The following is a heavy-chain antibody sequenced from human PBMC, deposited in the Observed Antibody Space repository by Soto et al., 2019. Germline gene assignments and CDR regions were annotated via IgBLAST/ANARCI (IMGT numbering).Heavy chain of an antibody. V-gene: IGHV5-51*01. D-gene: IGHD3-22*01. CDR2: IYPGDSDT. Sequence: GESLKISCKGFGYSFTSYWTAWVRQMPGKGLEWMGVIYPGDSDTRYSPSFQGQVTLSADKSIFTAYLQWSSLKASDTAIYYCARQAYHYDTYSFGYWGQGTLVTVSS. CDR3: ARQAYHYDTYSFGY. J-gene: IGHJ4*02. CDR1: GYSFTSYW.